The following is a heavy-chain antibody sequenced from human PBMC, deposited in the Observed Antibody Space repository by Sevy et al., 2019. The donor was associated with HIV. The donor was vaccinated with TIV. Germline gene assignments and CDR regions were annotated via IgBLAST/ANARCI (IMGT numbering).Heavy chain of an antibody. D-gene: IGHD3-22*01. CDR2: IYSGGST. Sequence: GGSLRLSCAASTFRVIDNYMSWVRQAPGKGLEWVSTIYSGGSTFYADSVKGRFTISRDNSKNTLYLQMNSLRAEDTAVYYCARDRYYDASGYYYYYYGLDVWGLGTTVTVSS. CDR1: TFRVIDNY. J-gene: IGHJ6*02. CDR3: ARDRYYDASGYYYYYYGLDV. V-gene: IGHV3-66*01.